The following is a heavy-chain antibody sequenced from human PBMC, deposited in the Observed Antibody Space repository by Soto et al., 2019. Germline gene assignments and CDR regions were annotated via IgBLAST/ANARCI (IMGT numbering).Heavy chain of an antibody. CDR2: IIPIFGTA. J-gene: IGHJ6*02. V-gene: IGHV1-69*13. D-gene: IGHD3-3*01. CDR1: GGTFSSYA. CDR3: AIRVALALYYYYGMDV. Sequence: SVKVSCKASGGTFSSYAISWVRQAPGQGLEWMGGIIPIFGTANYAQKFQGRVTITADESTSTAYMELSSLRSEDTAVYYCAIRVALALYYYYGMDVWGQGTTVTVSS.